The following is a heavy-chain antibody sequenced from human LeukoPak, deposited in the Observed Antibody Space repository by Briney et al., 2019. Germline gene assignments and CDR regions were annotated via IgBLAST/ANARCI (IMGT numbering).Heavy chain of an antibody. Sequence: SDALSLTCTGSGGSISRYYWIWLRQPPGKGLEWIGYIYYSGSTNYNPSLKSRVTISVDTSKNQFSLKLSSVTAADTAVYYCARGLGYFDYWGQGTLVTVSS. CDR2: IYYSGST. CDR3: ARGLGYFDY. CDR1: GGSISRYY. D-gene: IGHD3-22*01. J-gene: IGHJ4*02. V-gene: IGHV4-59*07.